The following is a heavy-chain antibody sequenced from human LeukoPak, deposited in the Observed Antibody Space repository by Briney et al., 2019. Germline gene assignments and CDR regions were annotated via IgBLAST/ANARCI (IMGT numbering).Heavy chain of an antibody. J-gene: IGHJ4*02. D-gene: IGHD6-13*01. V-gene: IGHV3-30*02. CDR1: GFTFSSCP. CDR2: IRYDGSNK. Sequence: GGSLRLSCAASGFTFSSCPMHWVRQAPGKGLEWVAFIRYDGSNKYYADSVKGRFTISRDNSKNTLYLQMNSLRAEDTAVYYCMVTDSSSWYSGYWGQGTLVTVSS. CDR3: MVTDSSSWYSGY.